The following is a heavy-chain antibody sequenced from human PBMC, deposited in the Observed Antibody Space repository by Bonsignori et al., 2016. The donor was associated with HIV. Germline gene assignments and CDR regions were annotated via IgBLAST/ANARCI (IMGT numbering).Heavy chain of an antibody. CDR1: GGSFSGFY. CDR3: ARGLGGLRLGELSFAPQYYYHMDV. V-gene: IGHV4-34*01. CDR2: ILHSGNT. Sequence: QVQLQQWGAGLLKSSETLSLTCAVYGGSFSGFYWSWIRQPPGKGLEWIGEILHSGNTNYTPSLKGRVSISADMSKNQVSLKLSSVTAADTAVYYCARGLGGLRLGELSFAPQYYYHMDVWAKGPRSPSP. J-gene: IGHJ6*03. D-gene: IGHD3-16*02.